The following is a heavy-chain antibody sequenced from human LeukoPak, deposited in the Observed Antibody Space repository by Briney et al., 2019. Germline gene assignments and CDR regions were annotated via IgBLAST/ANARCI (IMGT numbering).Heavy chain of an antibody. CDR3: ARGGGPVYKDAFDI. V-gene: IGHV1-69*05. D-gene: IGHD1-14*01. CDR1: GATFSSYA. J-gene: IGHJ3*02. CDR2: IIPIFGTA. Sequence: SVKVSCKASGATFSSYAISWVRQAPGQGLEWMGGIIPIFGTANYAQKFQGRVTITTDESTSTAYMELSSLRSEGTAVYYCARGGGPVYKDAFDIWGQGTMVTVSS.